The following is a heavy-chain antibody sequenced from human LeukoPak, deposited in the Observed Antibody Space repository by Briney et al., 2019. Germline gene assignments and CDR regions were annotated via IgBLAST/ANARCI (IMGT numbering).Heavy chain of an antibody. J-gene: IGHJ5*02. CDR3: ARRGYSSSFDNWFDP. D-gene: IGHD6-6*01. Sequence: PSETLSLTCTVSGGSISSYYWSWIRQPPGKGLEWIGYIYYSGSTNYNPSLKSRVTISVDTSKNQFSLKLSSVTAADTAVYYCARRGYSSSFDNWFDPWGLGTLVTVSS. CDR1: GGSISSYY. CDR2: IYYSGST. V-gene: IGHV4-59*08.